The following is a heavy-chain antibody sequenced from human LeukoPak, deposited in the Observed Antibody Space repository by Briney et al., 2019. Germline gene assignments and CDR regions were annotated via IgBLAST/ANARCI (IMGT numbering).Heavy chain of an antibody. CDR3: ARDRDMITFGGVIADY. CDR1: GFTFTSYG. D-gene: IGHD3-16*02. V-gene: IGHV1-18*04. J-gene: IGHJ4*02. CDR2: ISAYNGNT. Sequence: ASVKVPCKASGFTFTSYGISWVRQAPGQGLEWMGWISAYNGNTNYAQKLQGRVTMTTDTSTSTAYMELRSLRSDDTAVYYCARDRDMITFGGVIADYWGQGTLVTVS.